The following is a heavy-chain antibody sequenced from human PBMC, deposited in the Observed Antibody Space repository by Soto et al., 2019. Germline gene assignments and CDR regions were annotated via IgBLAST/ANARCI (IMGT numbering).Heavy chain of an antibody. CDR2: ISGSGGST. V-gene: IGHV3-23*01. D-gene: IGHD2-2*01. CDR3: AKEGYCSRTICYS. CDR1: GFTFSDYY. J-gene: IGHJ5*02. Sequence: GGSLRLSCAASGFTFSDYYMSWIRQAPGKGLEWVSAISGSGGSTYYADSVKGRFTISRDNSKNTLYLQMNSLRAEDTAVYYCAKEGYCSRTICYSWGQGTLVIVSS.